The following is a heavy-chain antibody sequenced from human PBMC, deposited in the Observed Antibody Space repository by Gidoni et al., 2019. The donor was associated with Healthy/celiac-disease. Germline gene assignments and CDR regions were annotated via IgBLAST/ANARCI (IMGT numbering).Heavy chain of an antibody. Sequence: VQLLESGGGLVQPGWSLRLSCAASGFTFSSYAMSWVRQAPGKGLELVSAISGSGGSTYYADSVKGRCTISRDNSKNTLYLQMNSLRAEDTAVYYCAKDSVVPAAIFDYWGQGTLVTVSS. D-gene: IGHD2-2*01. CDR1: GFTFSSYA. CDR3: AKDSVVPAAIFDY. V-gene: IGHV3-23*01. CDR2: ISGSGGST. J-gene: IGHJ4*02.